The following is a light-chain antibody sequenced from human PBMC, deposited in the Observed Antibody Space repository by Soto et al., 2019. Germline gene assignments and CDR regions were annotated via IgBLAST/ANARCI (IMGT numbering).Light chain of an antibody. CDR3: SSYAGSNNYV. CDR2: EVT. CDR1: SSDVGGYNY. V-gene: IGLV2-8*01. J-gene: IGLJ1*01. Sequence: LAQPPSASGSPGRSVTISCTGTSSDVGGYNYVSWYQQHPGKAPKLIIYEVTKRPSGVPARFSGSKSGNTASLTVSGLQADDEADYYCSSYAGSNNYVFGTGTKVTVL.